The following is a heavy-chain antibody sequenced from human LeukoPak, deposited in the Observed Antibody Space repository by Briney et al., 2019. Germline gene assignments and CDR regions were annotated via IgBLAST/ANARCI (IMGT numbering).Heavy chain of an antibody. CDR3: AKTLVPVVMNAFDI. CDR2: ISGSGGST. CDR1: GFPFGSYV. J-gene: IGHJ3*02. V-gene: IGHV3-23*01. D-gene: IGHD3-22*01. Sequence: GGSLRLSCEGSGFPFGSYVMSWVRQAPGRGLEWVSAISGSGGSTYYADSVKGRFTISRDNSKNTLYLQMNSLRAEDTAVYYCAKTLVPVVMNAFDIWGQGTMVTVSS.